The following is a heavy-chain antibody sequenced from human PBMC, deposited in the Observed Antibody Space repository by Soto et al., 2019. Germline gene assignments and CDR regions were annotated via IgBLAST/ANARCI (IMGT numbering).Heavy chain of an antibody. CDR2: ISYDGSNK. Sequence: QVQLVESGGGLVQPGRSRGLSFEASGFTFSSFGMHWVRQAPGKGREWGAVISYDGSNKYYADSVKGRFTISRDNSKNTLYLQMNSLRAEDTAVYYCAKDPINVAGLLDYWGQGTLVTVSS. CDR3: AKDPINVAGLLDY. D-gene: IGHD4-17*01. CDR1: GFTFSSFG. V-gene: IGHV3-30*18. J-gene: IGHJ4*02.